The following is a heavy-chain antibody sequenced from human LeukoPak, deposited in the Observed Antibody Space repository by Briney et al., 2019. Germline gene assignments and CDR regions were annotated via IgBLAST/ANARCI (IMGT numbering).Heavy chain of an antibody. J-gene: IGHJ4*02. CDR3: ARENYDSSGYHYYFDS. CDR2: INTNTGNP. D-gene: IGHD3-22*01. V-gene: IGHV7-4-1*02. Sequence: GASVKVSCKTSGYTFTSYYMHWVRQAPGQGLQWMGWINTNTGNPTYAQGFTGRFVFSLDTSVSTTYLQISSLKAEDTAVYYCARENYDSSGYHYYFDSWGQGTLVTVSS. CDR1: GYTFTSYY.